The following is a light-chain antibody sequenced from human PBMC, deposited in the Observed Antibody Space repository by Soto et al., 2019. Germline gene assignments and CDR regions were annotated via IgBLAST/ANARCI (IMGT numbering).Light chain of an antibody. CDR1: SSNIGAGYE. J-gene: IGLJ1*01. CDR3: QSYDSSLSGYV. CDR2: ENN. V-gene: IGLV1-40*01. Sequence: QSVLTQPPSVSEAPGQRVTISCTGSSSNIGAGYEAHWYQQVPGTAPKLLIYENNNRPSGVPDRFSGSKSGTSASLAITGLQAEDEAEYNCQSYDSSLSGYVVGTGTKPTVL.